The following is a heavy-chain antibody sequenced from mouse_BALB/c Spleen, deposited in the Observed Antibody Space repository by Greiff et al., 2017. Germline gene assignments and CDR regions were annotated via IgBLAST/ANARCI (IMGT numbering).Heavy chain of an antibody. Sequence: QVQLQQSGAELVRPGTSVKVSCKASGYAFTNYLIEWVKQRPGQGLEWIGVINPGSGGTNYNEKFKCKATLTADKSSSTAYMQLSSLTSDDSAVYFCARSGDRYDGYAMDYWGQGTSVTVSS. J-gene: IGHJ4*01. CDR1: GYAFTNYL. CDR3: ARSGDRYDGYAMDY. CDR2: INPGSGGT. D-gene: IGHD2-14*01. V-gene: IGHV1-54*01.